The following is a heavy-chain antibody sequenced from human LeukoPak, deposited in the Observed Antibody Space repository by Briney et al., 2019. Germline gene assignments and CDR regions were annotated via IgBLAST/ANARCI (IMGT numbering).Heavy chain of an antibody. CDR1: GGSISSSSYY. J-gene: IGHJ5*02. Sequence: SETLSLTCTVSGGSISSSSYYWGWIRQPPGKGLDWIGNIYYSGSTYYNPSLESRVTMSLDTSKNQFSLKLSSVTAADTAVYYCARDENGYVWGSFRAWGQGTLVTVSS. CDR3: ARDENGYVWGSFRA. CDR2: IYYSGST. V-gene: IGHV4-39*07. D-gene: IGHD3-16*02.